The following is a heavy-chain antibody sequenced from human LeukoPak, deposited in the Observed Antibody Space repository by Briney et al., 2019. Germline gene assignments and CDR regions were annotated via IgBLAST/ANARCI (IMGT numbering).Heavy chain of an antibody. J-gene: IGHJ4*02. CDR1: GFTFSDYF. Sequence: GGSLRLSCAASGFTFSDYFINWVRQAPGKGLEWVSYISSRSSAIYYADSVKGRFTISRDNAKSSLYLQMNSLRDEDTAVYYCARGATGFDYWGQGTLVTVSS. V-gene: IGHV3-48*02. CDR3: ARGATGFDY. D-gene: IGHD3-16*01. CDR2: ISSRSSAI.